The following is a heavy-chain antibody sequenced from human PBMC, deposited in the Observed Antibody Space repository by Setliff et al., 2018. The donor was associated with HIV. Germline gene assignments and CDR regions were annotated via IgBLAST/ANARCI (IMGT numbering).Heavy chain of an antibody. D-gene: IGHD1-1*01. CDR1: GYIFTDYG. Sequence: ASVKVSCKASGYIFTDYGTSWVRQAPGQGPEWVAWISGNTGDTHYIESMQGRLTLTTDTFTTTVYMELRNLRSDDTAIYYCVRNSFPLGVTGNGPLFDYWGQGTLVTVSS. V-gene: IGHV1-18*01. CDR3: VRNSFPLGVTGNGPLFDY. J-gene: IGHJ4*02. CDR2: ISGNTGDT.